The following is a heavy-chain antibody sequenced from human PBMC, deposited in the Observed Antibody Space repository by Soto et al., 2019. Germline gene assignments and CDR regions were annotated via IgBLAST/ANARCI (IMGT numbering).Heavy chain of an antibody. Sequence: SGTLSLTCAVSGGSISSNNWWSWLRPPPERGLEGSGDIYHSGSTNYNPSLKSRVTISVDKSKNQFSLKLSSVTAEDTAVYYFARVVPAAPSLYYYGMDVWGQGTTVTVSS. D-gene: IGHD2-2*01. CDR2: IYHSGST. CDR1: GGSISSNNW. V-gene: IGHV4-4*02. CDR3: ARVVPAAPSLYYYGMDV. J-gene: IGHJ6*02.